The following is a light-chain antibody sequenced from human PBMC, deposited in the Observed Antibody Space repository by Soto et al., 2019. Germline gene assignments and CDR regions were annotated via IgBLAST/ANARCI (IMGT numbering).Light chain of an antibody. CDR3: AAWDDTLNGKV. CDR2: RNN. J-gene: IGLJ7*01. CDR1: RSNIGRNY. V-gene: IGLV1-47*01. Sequence: QSVLTQPPSASGTPGQRVSISCSGSRSNIGRNYVYRYQQLPGTAPKLLIQRNNERPSGVPDRFSGSKSGTSVSLAISGLRSEDEATYYCAAWDDTLNGKVFGGGTQLTVL.